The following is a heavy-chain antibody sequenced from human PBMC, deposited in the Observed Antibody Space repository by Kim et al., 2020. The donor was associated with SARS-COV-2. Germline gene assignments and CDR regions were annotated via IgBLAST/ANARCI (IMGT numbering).Heavy chain of an antibody. D-gene: IGHD6-13*01. CDR3: ARGGSIAASGIDY. Sequence: YADSLKGRATHTQDTAKNSRYLQMNSRRAEDTAVYYCARGGSIAASGIDYWCQGTLVTVSS. V-gene: IGHV3-11*04. J-gene: IGHJ4*02.